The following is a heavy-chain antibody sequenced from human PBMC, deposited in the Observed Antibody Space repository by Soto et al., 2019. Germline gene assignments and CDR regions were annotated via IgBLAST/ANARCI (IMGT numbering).Heavy chain of an antibody. V-gene: IGHV1-18*01. CDR3: GRDYCISSSCYGPDY. Sequence: ASVKVSCKASGYAFTTFGISWVRQAPGQGLEWMGWISTYNGDTKYAQKFQGRVTMTTDTSTSTAYMELRNLRSDDTAVYYCGRDYCISSSCYGPDYWGQGTLVTVSS. CDR2: ISTYNGDT. CDR1: GYAFTTFG. J-gene: IGHJ4*02. D-gene: IGHD2-2*01.